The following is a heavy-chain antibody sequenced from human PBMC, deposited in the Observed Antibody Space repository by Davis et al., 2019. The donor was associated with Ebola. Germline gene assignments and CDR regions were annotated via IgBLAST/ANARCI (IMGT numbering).Heavy chain of an antibody. V-gene: IGHV5-51*01. Sequence: GESLKISCKGSGYNYNNYYIAWVRQMPGKGLEWMGIMYPGDSDTRYSPSLQGQVTISVDKAISTAYLQWTSLKASDTAMYYCARGPGGYSFDYWGQGTLVIVSS. CDR3: ARGPGGYSFDY. D-gene: IGHD5-24*01. J-gene: IGHJ4*02. CDR2: MYPGDSDT. CDR1: GYNYNNYY.